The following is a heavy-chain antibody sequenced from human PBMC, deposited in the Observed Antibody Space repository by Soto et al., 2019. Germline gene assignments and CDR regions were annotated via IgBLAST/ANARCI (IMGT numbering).Heavy chain of an antibody. J-gene: IGHJ6*02. Sequence: EVQLVESGGGLVQPGGSLRPSCAASEFTFNNYWIHWVRQVPGKGLVWVSRINTDGSSTDYADSVKGRFTISRDNAENTVYLQMNSLRGEDTALYYCARGIYQKYGMDVWGQGTTVTVSS. D-gene: IGHD3-16*02. CDR3: ARGIYQKYGMDV. CDR1: EFTFNNYW. CDR2: INTDGSST. V-gene: IGHV3-74*01.